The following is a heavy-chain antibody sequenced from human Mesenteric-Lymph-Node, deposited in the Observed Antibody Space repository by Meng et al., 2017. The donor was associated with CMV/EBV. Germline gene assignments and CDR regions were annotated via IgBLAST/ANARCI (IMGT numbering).Heavy chain of an antibody. V-gene: IGHV4-31*02. J-gene: IGHJ4*02. Sequence: ASGGSLSSGGYYWIWIRQHPGKGLEWIGYIYYSGSIYYNPSLKSRVTISVDTSKNQFSLKLSSVTAADTAVYYCARDRGGYGVFDYWGQGTLVTVSS. CDR3: ARDRGGYGVFDY. D-gene: IGHD4-17*01. CDR1: GGSLSSGGYY. CDR2: IYYSGSI.